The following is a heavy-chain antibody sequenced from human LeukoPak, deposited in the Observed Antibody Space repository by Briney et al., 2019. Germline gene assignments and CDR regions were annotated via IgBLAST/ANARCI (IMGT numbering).Heavy chain of an antibody. J-gene: IGHJ3*02. CDR1: GGSISSGSYY. Sequence: SETLSLTCTVSGGSISSGSYYWSWIRQPAGKGLEWIGRIYTSGSTNYNPSLKSRVSIAVDTSKNQFSLKLSSVTAADTAVYYCARAGWGSGYYTTASDAFDIWGQGTMVTVSS. D-gene: IGHD3-22*01. CDR3: ARAGWGSGYYTTASDAFDI. CDR2: IYTSGST. V-gene: IGHV4-61*02.